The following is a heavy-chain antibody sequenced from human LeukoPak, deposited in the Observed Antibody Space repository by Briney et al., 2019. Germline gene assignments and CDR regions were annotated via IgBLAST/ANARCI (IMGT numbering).Heavy chain of an antibody. V-gene: IGHV3-53*01. J-gene: IGHJ4*02. CDR3: ARSSMGSGYYQFDY. CDR2: IYSGGST. D-gene: IGHD3-3*01. Sequence: PSETLSLTCAVYGGSFSGYYWSWVRQAPGKGLEWVSVIYSGGSTYYADSVKGRFTISRDNSRNTLYLQMNSLRAEDTAVYYCARSSMGSGYYQFDYWGQGTLVTVSS. CDR1: GGSFSGYY.